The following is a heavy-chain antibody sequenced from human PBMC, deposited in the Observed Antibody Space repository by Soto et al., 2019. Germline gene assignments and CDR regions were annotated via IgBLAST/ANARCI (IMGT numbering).Heavy chain of an antibody. V-gene: IGHV1-69*13. CDR3: ARDIGDDFWSGYRPDFSILSGLGKSRAGVFGIKQRYHYAMDV. J-gene: IGHJ6*02. Sequence: SVKVSCKASGGTFSSYAISWVGQAPGQGLEWMGGIIPIFGTANYAQKFQGRVTITADESTNTAYMELSSLRSEDTAVYYCARDIGDDFWSGYRPDFSILSGLGKSRAGVFGIKQRYHYAMDVRGPGPTVTGS. CDR1: GGTFSSYA. CDR2: IIPIFGTA. D-gene: IGHD3-3*01.